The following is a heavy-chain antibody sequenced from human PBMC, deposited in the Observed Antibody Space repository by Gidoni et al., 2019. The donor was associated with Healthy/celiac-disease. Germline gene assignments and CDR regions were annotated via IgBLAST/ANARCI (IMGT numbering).Heavy chain of an antibody. CDR1: GFTFSSYS. Sequence: EVQLVESGGGLVKPGGSLRLSCAASGFTFSSYSMNWVRQAPGKGLEWVSSISSSSSYIYYADSVKGRFTISRDNAKNSLYLQMNSLRAEDTAVYYCAREGIQLLIDAFDIWGQGTMVTVSS. CDR3: AREGIQLLIDAFDI. D-gene: IGHD5-18*01. V-gene: IGHV3-21*01. J-gene: IGHJ3*02. CDR2: ISSSSSYI.